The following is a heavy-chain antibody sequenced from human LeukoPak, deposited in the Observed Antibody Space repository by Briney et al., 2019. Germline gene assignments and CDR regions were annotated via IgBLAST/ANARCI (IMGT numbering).Heavy chain of an antibody. Sequence: GGSLRLSCAASGFTFSNYGMHWVRQAPGKGLEWVALISYDGVNKYYADSVKGRFTTSRDNSKNTLYLRMNSLRVEDTALYYCAKLRELVTYYYYYGLDVWGQGTTVTVSS. J-gene: IGHJ6*02. CDR1: GFTFSNYG. D-gene: IGHD1-1*01. V-gene: IGHV3-30*18. CDR3: AKLRELVTYYYYYGLDV. CDR2: ISYDGVNK.